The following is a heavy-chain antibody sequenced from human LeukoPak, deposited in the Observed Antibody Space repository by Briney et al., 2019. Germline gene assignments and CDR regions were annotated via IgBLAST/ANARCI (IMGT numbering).Heavy chain of an antibody. CDR3: ARDIGDYGRKWFAP. Sequence: PSETLSLTCAVSGGSISSGNWWSWVRQPSGKGLEWIGEIYHSGSTNYNPSLKSRVTISVDKSKNQFSLKLSSVTAADTAVYYCARDIGDYGRKWFAPWGQGYPVTVSS. CDR2: IYHSGST. CDR1: GGSISSGNW. D-gene: IGHD4-17*01. J-gene: IGHJ5*02. V-gene: IGHV4-4*02.